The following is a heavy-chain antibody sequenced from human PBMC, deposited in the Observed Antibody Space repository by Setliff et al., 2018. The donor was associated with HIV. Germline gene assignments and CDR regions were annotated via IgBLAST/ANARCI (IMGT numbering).Heavy chain of an antibody. D-gene: IGHD3-10*01. V-gene: IGHV4-34*01. J-gene: IGHJ4*02. CDR1: GGSFSGYY. Sequence: SETLSLTCADYGGSFSGYYWNWIRQPPGRGLEWIGEIIHSGGTNYNRSLKSRVTISVDTSKNQISLKLRSVTAADTAVYYCARGLNYYGSGSYLPLGYWGQGTLVTVSS. CDR3: ARGLNYYGSGSYLPLGY. CDR2: IIHSGGT.